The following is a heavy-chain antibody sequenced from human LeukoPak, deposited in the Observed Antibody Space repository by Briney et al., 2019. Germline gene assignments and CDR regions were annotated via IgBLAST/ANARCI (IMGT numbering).Heavy chain of an antibody. CDR1: GFTFSKYA. CDR3: GRDPNGDYVGAFEF. CDR2: SSSGGSNP. Sequence: PEGSLRLSCAASGFTFSKYALVWVRQAPGKGLEWVSASSSGGSNPLYADAVKGRFTISRDNSKNTLYLQMNSLRAEDTAVYYCGRDPNGDYVGAFEFWGRGTMVIVSS. V-gene: IGHV3-23*01. D-gene: IGHD4-17*01. J-gene: IGHJ3*01.